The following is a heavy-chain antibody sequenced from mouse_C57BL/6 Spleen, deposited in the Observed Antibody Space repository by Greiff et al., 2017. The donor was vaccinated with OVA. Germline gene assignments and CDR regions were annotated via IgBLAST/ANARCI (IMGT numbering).Heavy chain of an antibody. CDR3: ARADGWLLRDY. CDR2: ISRGSSTI. Sequence: EVQLVESGGGLVKPGGSLKLSCAASGFTFSDYGMHWVRQATEKGLEWVAYISRGSSTIYYADKVKGRFTISRDNAKNTLFLQMTSLRSEDTAMYYCARADGWLLRDYWGQGTTLTVSS. CDR1: GFTFSDYG. J-gene: IGHJ2*01. D-gene: IGHD2-3*01. V-gene: IGHV5-17*01.